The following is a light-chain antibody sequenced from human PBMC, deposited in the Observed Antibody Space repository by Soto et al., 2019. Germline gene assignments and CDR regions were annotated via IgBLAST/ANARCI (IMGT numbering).Light chain of an antibody. Sequence: EIVLTQSPGTLSLSPGERATLSCRASQSVSSSYLAWYQQKPGQAPRLLIYGASSRATGIPDRFSGSGSGTDFTLTISRLEPEDFAVYYCQQYDSSPFTFGPGTKADIK. CDR1: QSVSSSY. J-gene: IGKJ3*01. CDR2: GAS. V-gene: IGKV3-20*01. CDR3: QQYDSSPFT.